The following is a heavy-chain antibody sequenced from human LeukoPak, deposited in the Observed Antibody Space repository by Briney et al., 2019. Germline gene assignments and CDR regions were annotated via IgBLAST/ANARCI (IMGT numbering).Heavy chain of an antibody. CDR3: ASIGVLGFYY. D-gene: IGHD3-10*01. CDR2: INHSART. J-gene: IGHJ4*02. Sequence: PSETLSLTCAVSGGSFSGYYWSWVRQPPGKGLEWIGEINHSARTNYIPSLNCPFTISVDTSKNLFSLTLSSVTAADTAVYYCASIGVLGFYYWGQGTLFTVSS. V-gene: IGHV4-34*01. CDR1: GGSFSGYY.